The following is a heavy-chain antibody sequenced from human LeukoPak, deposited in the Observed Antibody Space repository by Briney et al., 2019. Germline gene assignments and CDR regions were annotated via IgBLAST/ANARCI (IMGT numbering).Heavy chain of an antibody. CDR3: ASGISGTFDI. V-gene: IGHV4-30-4*01. Sequence: SQTLSLTCTVSGGSISSGDYYWSWIRQPPGKGLEWIGFIYYSGSTYYNPSLKSRVTISVDTSKKQFSLKLSSVTAADTAVYYCASGISGTFDIWGQGTMVTVSS. D-gene: IGHD1-14*01. CDR2: IYYSGST. J-gene: IGHJ3*02. CDR1: GGSISSGDYY.